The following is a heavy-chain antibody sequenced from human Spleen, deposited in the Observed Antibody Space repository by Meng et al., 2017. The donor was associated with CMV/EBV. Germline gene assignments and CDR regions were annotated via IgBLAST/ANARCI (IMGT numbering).Heavy chain of an antibody. J-gene: IGHJ1*01. CDR3: ASDRYCSTTSCYTGVYFQH. CDR1: FSSYW. Sequence: FSSYWMHWVRQAPGKRLVWVSRINSDGSSTSYADSVKGRFTISRDNAKNTLYLQMNSLRAEDTAVYYCASDRYCSTTSCYTGVYFQHWGQGTLVTVSS. V-gene: IGHV3-74*01. CDR2: INSDGSST. D-gene: IGHD2-2*02.